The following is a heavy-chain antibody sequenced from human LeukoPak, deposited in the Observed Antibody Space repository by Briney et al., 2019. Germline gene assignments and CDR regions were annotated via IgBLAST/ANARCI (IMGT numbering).Heavy chain of an antibody. CDR1: GFTFSSYD. CDR2: IGSAGNT. J-gene: IGHJ4*02. CDR3: ARGSPYYFDS. V-gene: IGHV3-13*04. Sequence: GGSLRLSCAASGFTFSSYDMHWVRQATGKGLEWVSTIGSAGNTYYPGSVKGRFTISRENAKNSLYLQMNSLRAGDTAVYYCARGSPYYFDSWDQGTLVTVSS.